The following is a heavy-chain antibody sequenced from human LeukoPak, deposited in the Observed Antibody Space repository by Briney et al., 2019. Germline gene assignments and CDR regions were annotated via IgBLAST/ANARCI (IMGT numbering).Heavy chain of an antibody. Sequence: GGSLRLSCAASGFTFSSDDMHWVREAPGKGLEWVAVIWYDGSDKYYADSVKGRFTISRDNSKNTLYLQMNSLRAEDTAVYYCARLLWFGMDVWGQGTTVTVSS. CDR1: GFTFSSDD. J-gene: IGHJ6*02. CDR3: ARLLWFGMDV. D-gene: IGHD3-10*01. V-gene: IGHV3-33*01. CDR2: IWYDGSDK.